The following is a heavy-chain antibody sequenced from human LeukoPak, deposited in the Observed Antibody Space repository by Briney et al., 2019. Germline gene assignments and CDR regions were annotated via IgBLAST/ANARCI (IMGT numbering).Heavy chain of an antibody. CDR3: AVVPAAISGEVVDYYYGMDV. CDR2: IIPILGIA. CDR1: GGTFSSYA. V-gene: IGHV1-69*04. J-gene: IGHJ6*02. Sequence: SVKVSCKASGGTFSSYAISWVRQAPGQGLEWMGRIIPILGIANYAQKFQGRVTITADKSTSTAYMELSSLRSEDTAVYYCAVVPAAISGEVVDYYYGMDVWGQGTTVTVSS. D-gene: IGHD2-2*02.